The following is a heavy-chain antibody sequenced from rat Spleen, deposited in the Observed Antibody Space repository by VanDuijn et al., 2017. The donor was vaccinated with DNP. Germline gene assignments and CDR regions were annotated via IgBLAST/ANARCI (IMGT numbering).Heavy chain of an antibody. CDR1: GFSLTSYS. CDR2: MWYDGDT. CDR3: ARSWGTYYGYTPFAY. D-gene: IGHD1-9*01. Sequence: QVQLKESGPGLVHPSETLSLTCTVSGFSLTSYSVSWVRQPSGKGPEWMGRMWYDGDTAYNSALKSRLSISRDTSRSQVFLKMNSLQTEDTAIYFCARSWGTYYGYTPFAYWGQGTLVTVSS. J-gene: IGHJ3*01. V-gene: IGHV2-34*01.